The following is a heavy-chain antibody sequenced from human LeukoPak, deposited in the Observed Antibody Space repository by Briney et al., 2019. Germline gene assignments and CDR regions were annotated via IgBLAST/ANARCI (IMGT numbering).Heavy chain of an antibody. D-gene: IGHD3-10*01. V-gene: IGHV6-1*01. CDR3: AREPSDGGFDH. CDR1: GDSVSSNSAT. CDR2: TYYTYRSKWYN. J-gene: IGHJ4*02. Sequence: SQTLSLTCAISGDSVSSNSATWHWIRQSPSRGLEWLGRTYYTYRSKWYNDYAVSVKSRITINPDTSKNQFSLQLNSVTPEDTAVYYCAREPSDGGFDHWGQGTLVTDSS.